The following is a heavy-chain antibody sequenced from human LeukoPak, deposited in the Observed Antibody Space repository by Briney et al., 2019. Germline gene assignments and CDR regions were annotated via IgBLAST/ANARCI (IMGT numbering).Heavy chain of an antibody. CDR1: GLTVSNHW. CDR2: ISGSGGST. J-gene: IGHJ1*01. CDR3: AKEIRYFQH. V-gene: IGHV3-23*01. Sequence: GGSLRLSCVASGLTVSNHWMSWVRQAPGKGLEWVSAISGSGGSTYYADSVKGRFTISRDNSKNTLYLQMNSLRAEDTAVYYCAKEIRYFQHWGQGTLVTVSS.